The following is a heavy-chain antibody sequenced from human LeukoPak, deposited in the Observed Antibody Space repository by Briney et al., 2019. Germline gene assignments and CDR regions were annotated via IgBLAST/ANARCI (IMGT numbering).Heavy chain of an antibody. V-gene: IGHV4-59*08. Sequence: PSETLSLTCIVSGVSITGYYWNWIRQPPGKGLEWIGYIYYSGSTNYNPSLKSRVTISVDTSKNQFSLKLRSVTAADTAVYYCASFIEYTSSDAFDIWGQGTMVTVSS. CDR2: IYYSGST. J-gene: IGHJ3*02. CDR1: GVSITGYY. D-gene: IGHD6-6*01. CDR3: ASFIEYTSSDAFDI.